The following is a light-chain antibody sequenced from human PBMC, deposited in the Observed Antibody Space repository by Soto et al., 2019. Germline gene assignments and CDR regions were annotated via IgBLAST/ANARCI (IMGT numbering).Light chain of an antibody. CDR1: SNDVGSYNL. CDR3: CSYAGSSPVV. Sequence: QSVPTQPASVSGSPGQSITIPCTGTSNDVGSYNLVSWYQQHPGKAPKLIIYEGNKRPSGVSNRFSGSKSGNTASLTISGLQAEDEADYYYCSYAGSSPVVFGGGTKVTVL. J-gene: IGLJ2*01. V-gene: IGLV2-23*01. CDR2: EGN.